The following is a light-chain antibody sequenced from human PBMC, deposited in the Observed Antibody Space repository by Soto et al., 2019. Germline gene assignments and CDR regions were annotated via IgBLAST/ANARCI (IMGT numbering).Light chain of an antibody. V-gene: IGKV3D-15*01. J-gene: IGKJ5*01. CDR2: YIS. Sequence: DILMPPSPATLSVSPVETASLSRRASQSAGNFLAWYQQKPGQAPRLLIYYISTRATGIPARFSGSGSGTEFTLTINSLQSEDSAVYYCQQHNQWPITFGQGTRLEIK. CDR1: QSAGNF. CDR3: QQHNQWPIT.